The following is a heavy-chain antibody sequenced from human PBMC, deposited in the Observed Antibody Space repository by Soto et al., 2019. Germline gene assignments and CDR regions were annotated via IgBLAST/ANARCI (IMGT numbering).Heavy chain of an antibody. D-gene: IGHD3-22*01. CDR2: VYHSGRA. CDR1: GGSMRMYY. CDR3: ARAGRHYYDSAAYDPNWFDA. V-gene: IGHV4-59*01. J-gene: IGHJ5*02. Sequence: QVQLQESGPRLVKPSETLSLSCTVSGGSMRMYYWTWIRQSPGKGLEWIGYVYHSGRANYDRSLKSRVTISVDTFKNQFSLELRSVTAADTAVYYCARAGRHYYDSAAYDPNWFDAWGQGTLVTVSS.